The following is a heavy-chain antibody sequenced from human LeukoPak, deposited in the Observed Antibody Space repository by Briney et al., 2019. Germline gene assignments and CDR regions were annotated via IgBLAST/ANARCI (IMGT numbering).Heavy chain of an antibody. CDR3: ARITRDNSWYYFDY. CDR1: GFXFSNYG. CDR2: IWYDGSIK. J-gene: IGHJ4*02. V-gene: IGHV3-33*01. Sequence: PGGSLRLSCAAFGFXFSNYGIHWVRQAPGKGLEWVAVIWYDGSIKYYADSVKGRFTISRDNSKNTLYMQMNSLRAEGTAVYYCARITRDNSWYYFDYWGQGTLVTVSS. D-gene: IGHD6-13*01.